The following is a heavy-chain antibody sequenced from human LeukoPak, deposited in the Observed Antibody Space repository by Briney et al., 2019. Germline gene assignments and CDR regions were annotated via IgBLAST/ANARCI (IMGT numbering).Heavy chain of an antibody. CDR1: GFTLTNYA. J-gene: IGHJ4*02. CDR3: AKGFTTGWSEGYLDY. CDR2: ISGGNT. Sequence: GGCLRLSCAASGFTLTNYAMNRVRQTPGKGLEWVSGISGGNTYYADSVRGRFTISRDSSKNTLYLHMDFLRAEDTAVYLCAKGFTTGWSEGYLDYWGQGTLVSVSS. D-gene: IGHD6-19*01. V-gene: IGHV3-23*01.